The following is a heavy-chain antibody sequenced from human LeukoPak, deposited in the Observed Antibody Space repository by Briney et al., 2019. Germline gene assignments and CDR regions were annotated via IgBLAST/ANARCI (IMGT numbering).Heavy chain of an antibody. CDR2: ISSNGGST. V-gene: IGHV3-64*01. CDR3: VRIAVAGTGDY. D-gene: IGHD6-19*01. J-gene: IGHJ4*02. Sequence: PGGSLRLSCAASGFTFSSYAMHWVRQAPGKGLEYVSAISSNGGSTYYANSVKGRFTISRDNSKNTLYLQMGSLRAEDTAVYYCVRIAVAGTGDYWGQGTLVTVSS. CDR1: GFTFSSYA.